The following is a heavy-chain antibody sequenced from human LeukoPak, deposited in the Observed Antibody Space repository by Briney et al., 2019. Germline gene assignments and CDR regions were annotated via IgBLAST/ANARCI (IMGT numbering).Heavy chain of an antibody. CDR2: ISNFGDII. V-gene: IGHV3-48*04. D-gene: IGHD6-13*01. Sequence: GGSLRLSCAASGFTFSSYSMNWVRQAPGRGLEWISHISNFGDIIHYADSVEGRFTISRDNAKNSLYLQMDSLRAEDTAVYYCAKDATAEVGTVYMDVWGKGTTVTISS. J-gene: IGHJ6*03. CDR3: AKDATAEVGTVYMDV. CDR1: GFTFSSYS.